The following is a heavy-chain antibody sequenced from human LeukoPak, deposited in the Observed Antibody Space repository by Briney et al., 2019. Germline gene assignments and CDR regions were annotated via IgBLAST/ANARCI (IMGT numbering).Heavy chain of an antibody. J-gene: IGHJ4*02. V-gene: IGHV3-7*01. CDR2: INPDGSGK. CDR3: ASWGAGGNS. Sequence: PGGPLRLSCEASGFTLSTYWMNWVRQVPGKGLDWVANINPDGSGKRYVDSVKGRFTIARDNADNSLSLQMNNLRAEDTAVYYCASWGAGGNSWGQGTLVTVSS. D-gene: IGHD3-16*01. CDR1: GFTLSTYW.